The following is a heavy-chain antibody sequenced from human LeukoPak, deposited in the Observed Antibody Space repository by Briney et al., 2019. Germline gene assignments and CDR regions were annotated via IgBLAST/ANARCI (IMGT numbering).Heavy chain of an antibody. CDR3: ASSPAPTTAWFDP. D-gene: IGHD4-11*01. CDR2: INPNSGGT. CDR1: GYTFTGYY. V-gene: IGHV1-2*02. Sequence: ASVKVSRKASGYTFTGYYMHWVRQAPGQGLEWMGWINPNSGGTNYAQKFQGRVTMTRDTSISTAYLELSRLRSDDTAVYYCASSPAPTTAWFDPWGQGTLVTVSS. J-gene: IGHJ5*02.